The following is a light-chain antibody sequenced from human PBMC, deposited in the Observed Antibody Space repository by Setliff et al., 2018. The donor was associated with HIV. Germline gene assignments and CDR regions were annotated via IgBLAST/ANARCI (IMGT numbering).Light chain of an antibody. CDR3: CSYAGKFTWV. Sequence: QSALTQPRSVSGSPGQSVTISCTGTSSDVGAYNHVSWYQQHPGKAPKLIIYDANKRPSGVPDRFSASKSGNTASLTISGLQAEDEADYYCSYAGKFTWVLGGGTKVTVL. J-gene: IGLJ3*02. V-gene: IGLV2-11*01. CDR2: DAN. CDR1: SSDVGAYNH.